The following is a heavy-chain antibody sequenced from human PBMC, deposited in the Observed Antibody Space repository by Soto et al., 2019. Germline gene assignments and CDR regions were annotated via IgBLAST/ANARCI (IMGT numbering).Heavy chain of an antibody. D-gene: IGHD3-10*01. Sequence: SVKVSCKASGGTFSSYAISWVRQAPGQGLEWMGGIIPIFGTANYAQKFQGRVTITADESTSTAYMELSSLRSEDTAVYYCGREGAPVRRGSGSYYGGDRYYGMDAWGQGPTVTVPS. J-gene: IGHJ6*02. CDR3: GREGAPVRRGSGSYYGGDRYYGMDA. CDR1: GGTFSSYA. CDR2: IIPIFGTA. V-gene: IGHV1-69*13.